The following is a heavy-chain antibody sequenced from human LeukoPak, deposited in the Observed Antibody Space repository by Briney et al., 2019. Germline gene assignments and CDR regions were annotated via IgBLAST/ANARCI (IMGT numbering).Heavy chain of an antibody. J-gene: IGHJ6*02. CDR2: IHYSGKA. Sequence: PSETLSLTCTVSGGSISGYYWTWTRQPPGKGLEWIGQIHYSGKADYNPSLRSRITISVDTSKNKMFLKLSSVTAADTAVYYCAGFGIFYDMDVWGRGTTVTVSS. CDR1: GGSISGYY. V-gene: IGHV4-59*01. CDR3: AGFGIFYDMDV. D-gene: IGHD3-16*01.